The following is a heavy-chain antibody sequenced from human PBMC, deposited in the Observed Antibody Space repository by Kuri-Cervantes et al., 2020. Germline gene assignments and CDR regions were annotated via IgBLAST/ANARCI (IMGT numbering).Heavy chain of an antibody. CDR3: ARDRGEFLEWFPPIIDAFDI. Sequence: SETLSLTCTVSGGSMSSSSYYWTWIRQPPGKGLEWIGSVFYTGSTYDNPSLKSRVTISIDTSKNQFSLKMSSVTAADTAVYYCARDRGEFLEWFPPIIDAFDIWGQGTMVTVSS. CDR2: VFYTGST. D-gene: IGHD3-3*01. CDR1: GGSMSSSSYY. J-gene: IGHJ3*02. V-gene: IGHV4-39*01.